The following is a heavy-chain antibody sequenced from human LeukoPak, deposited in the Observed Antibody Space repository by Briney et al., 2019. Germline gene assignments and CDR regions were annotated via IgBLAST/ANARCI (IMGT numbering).Heavy chain of an antibody. J-gene: IGHJ4*02. V-gene: IGHV4-59*01. CDR2: IYYSGST. Sequence: PSETLSLTCTVSGGSISSYYWSWIRQPPGKGLEWIGYIYYSGSTNYNPSLKSRVTISVDTSKNQFSLKLSSVTAADTAVYYCARVMGCSGGSCYSPYYVDYWGQGTLVTVSS. D-gene: IGHD2-15*01. CDR1: GGSISSYY. CDR3: ARVMGCSGGSCYSPYYVDY.